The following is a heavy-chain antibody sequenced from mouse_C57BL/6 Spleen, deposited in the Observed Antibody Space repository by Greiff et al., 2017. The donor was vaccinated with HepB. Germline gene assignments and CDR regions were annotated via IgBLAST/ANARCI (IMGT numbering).Heavy chain of an antibody. CDR1: GYTFTSYW. CDR2: IYPGSGST. D-gene: IGHD2-5*01. J-gene: IGHJ3*01. V-gene: IGHV1-55*01. Sequence: VQLQQPGAELVKPGASVKMSCKASGYTFTSYWITWVKQRPGQGLEWIGDIYPGSGSTNYNEKFKSKATLTVDTSSSTAYMQLSSLTSEDSAVYYCARYSNYVDWFAYWGQGTLVTVSA. CDR3: ARYSNYVDWFAY.